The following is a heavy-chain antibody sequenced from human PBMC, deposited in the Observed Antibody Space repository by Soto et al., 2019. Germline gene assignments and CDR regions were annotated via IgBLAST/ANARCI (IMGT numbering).Heavy chain of an antibody. CDR3: ASWGPIFGVVIEGYYYYGMDV. V-gene: IGHV1-46*01. CDR2: INPSGGST. Sequence: ASVKVSCKASGYTFTSYYMHWVRQAPGQGLEWMGIINPSGGSTSYAQKFQGRVTMTRDTSTSTVYMELSSLRSEDTAVHYCASWGPIFGVVIEGYYYYGMDVWGQGTTVTVSS. J-gene: IGHJ6*02. D-gene: IGHD3-3*01. CDR1: GYTFTSYY.